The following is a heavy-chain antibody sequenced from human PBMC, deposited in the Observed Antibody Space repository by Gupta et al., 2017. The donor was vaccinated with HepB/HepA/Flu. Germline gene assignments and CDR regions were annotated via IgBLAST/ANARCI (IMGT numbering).Heavy chain of an antibody. CDR3: VCGNHYYGLDV. D-gene: IGHD1-14*01. CDR2: ISPSGGGA. CDR1: GSTFTTYD. Sequence: EEQVVESGGGLVQPGGSLRLACTTSGSTFTTYDMNWVRQAPGKGLEWVSQISPSGGGASYADSVEGRFTISRDNAQNSLFLQMNSLTVEDTAIYYCVCGNHYYGLDVWGQGTTVTVSS. V-gene: IGHV3-48*03. J-gene: IGHJ6*02.